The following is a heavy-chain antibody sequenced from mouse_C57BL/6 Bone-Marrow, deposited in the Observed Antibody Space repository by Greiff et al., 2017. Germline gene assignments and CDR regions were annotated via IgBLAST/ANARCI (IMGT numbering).Heavy chain of an antibody. CDR3: TTGGY. V-gene: IGHV14-4*01. CDR2: IDPANGDT. CDR1: GFNIKDDY. J-gene: IGHJ3*02. Sequence: EVQRVESGAELVRPGASVKLSCTASGFNIKDDYMHWVKQRPEQGLEWIGWIDPANGDTEYASKFQGKATIPADTSSNTAYLQLSSLTSEDTAVYYCTTGGYWGQGTLVTVSA.